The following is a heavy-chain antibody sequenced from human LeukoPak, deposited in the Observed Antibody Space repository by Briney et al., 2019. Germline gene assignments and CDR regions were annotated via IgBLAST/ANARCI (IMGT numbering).Heavy chain of an antibody. J-gene: IGHJ5*02. CDR3: VRDRCSSTSCHDSPNWFDP. D-gene: IGHD2-2*01. Sequence: PGGSLRLSCAASGFTFSRYSVNWVRQAPGKGLEWVSSISGDGYIYYLDSVKGRFTISRDNAKNSLYLQMNSLRAEDTALYYCVRDRCSSTSCHDSPNWFDPWGQGPLVTVSS. CDR1: GFTFSRYS. CDR2: ISGDGYI. V-gene: IGHV3-21*04.